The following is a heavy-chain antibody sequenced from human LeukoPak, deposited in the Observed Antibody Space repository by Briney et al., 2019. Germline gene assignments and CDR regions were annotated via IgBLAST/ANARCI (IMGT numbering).Heavy chain of an antibody. D-gene: IGHD4-17*01. CDR3: ARADYGHYFDY. CDR1: GYAFTGYY. V-gene: IGHV1-2*02. Sequence: ASVKVSCKASGYAFTGYYMNWVRQAPGQGLEWMGWINPTSGGTNYAQKFQGRVTMTRDTSISTAYMELSRLTSDDTAVYYCARADYGHYFDYWGQGTLVTVSS. CDR2: INPTSGGT. J-gene: IGHJ4*02.